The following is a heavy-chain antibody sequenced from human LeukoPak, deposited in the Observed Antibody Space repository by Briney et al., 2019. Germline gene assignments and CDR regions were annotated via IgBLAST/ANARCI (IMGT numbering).Heavy chain of an antibody. Sequence: PSKTLSLTCTVSGGSISNYHWSWIRQPAGKGLEWIGRIQASGTTKYNSSLESRVTMSVDTSKNQFSLKVTSVTAADTAVYYCARRFPGGYGDYFDYWGQGLLVTVST. CDR1: GGSISNYH. CDR2: IQASGTT. D-gene: IGHD4-17*01. J-gene: IGHJ4*02. V-gene: IGHV4-4*07. CDR3: ARRFPGGYGDYFDY.